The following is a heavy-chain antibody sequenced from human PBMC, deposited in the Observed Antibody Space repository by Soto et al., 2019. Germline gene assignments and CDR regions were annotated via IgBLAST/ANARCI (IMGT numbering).Heavy chain of an antibody. Sequence: SETLSLTCAVYGGSFSGYYWIWIRQPPGKGLEWIGEINHSGSTNYNPSLKSRVTISVDTSKNQFSLKLSSVTAADTAVYYCASQSGIRLDYWGQGTLVTVSS. V-gene: IGHV4-34*01. J-gene: IGHJ4*02. CDR1: GGSFSGYY. CDR2: INHSGST. CDR3: ASQSGIRLDY. D-gene: IGHD3-3*02.